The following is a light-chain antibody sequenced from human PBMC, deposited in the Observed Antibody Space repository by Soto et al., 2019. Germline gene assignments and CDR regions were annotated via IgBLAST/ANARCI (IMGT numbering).Light chain of an antibody. CDR1: QSISGRY. Sequence: ETVLTQSPGTLSLSPGERASLSCRASQSISGRYLAWYQQKTGQAPRLLSYDASSRATGIPDRFSGSGSGTDFILTISRLEPEEFAVYYCQQYCSSPLTFGGGTKVEIK. CDR3: QQYCSSPLT. J-gene: IGKJ4*01. CDR2: DAS. V-gene: IGKV3-20*01.